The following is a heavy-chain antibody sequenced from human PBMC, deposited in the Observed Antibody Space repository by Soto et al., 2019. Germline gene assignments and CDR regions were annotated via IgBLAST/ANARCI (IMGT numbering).Heavy chain of an antibody. J-gene: IGHJ6*03. CDR3: ARFVLKWLSRYYYMDV. CDR2: ISAYNGNP. D-gene: IGHD3-3*01. Sequence: QVQLVQSGAEVKKPASSVKVSCKASGYTFTSYGISWVRQAPGQGLEWMGWISAYNGNPNDAQKLQGRVTMTTDTSTRTAGMELGSQRSDDTAVYYCARFVLKWLSRYYYMDVWGKGTTVTVSS. CDR1: GYTFTSYG. V-gene: IGHV1-18*01.